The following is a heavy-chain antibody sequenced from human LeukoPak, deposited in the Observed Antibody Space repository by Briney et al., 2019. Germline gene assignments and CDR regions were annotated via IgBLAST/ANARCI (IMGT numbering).Heavy chain of an antibody. CDR3: AKQAYGAVYWFDP. J-gene: IGHJ5*02. D-gene: IGHD4/OR15-4a*01. CDR1: GFTFSDYY. CDR2: ISSRSNSI. V-gene: IGHV3-11*04. Sequence: GGSLRLSCAASGFTFSDYYMSWIRQAPGKGLEWVSYISSRSNSIYYADSVKGRFTISRDNSKNTVDLQMNSLRDEDTAVYYCAKQAYGAVYWFDPWGQGTRVIVSS.